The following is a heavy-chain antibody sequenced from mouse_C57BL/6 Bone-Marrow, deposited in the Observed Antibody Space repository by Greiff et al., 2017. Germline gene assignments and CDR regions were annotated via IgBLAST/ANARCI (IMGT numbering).Heavy chain of an antibody. D-gene: IGHD1-1*01. CDR1: GFTFTDYY. CDR3: ARQYYNGSSHWYFEV. Sequence: EVHLVESGGGLVQPGGSLSLSCAASGFTFTDYYMSWVRQPPGKALEWLGFIRNKANGYTTEYSASVKGRFTISRDNSQSILYLQMKAMRAEDSATYYWARQYYNGSSHWYFEVWGTGTTVTVSS. V-gene: IGHV7-3*01. J-gene: IGHJ1*03. CDR2: IRNKANGYTT.